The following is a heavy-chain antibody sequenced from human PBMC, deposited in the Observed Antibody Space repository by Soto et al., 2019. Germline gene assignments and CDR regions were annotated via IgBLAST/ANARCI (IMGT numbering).Heavy chain of an antibody. CDR3: AKDAEKYDFWSGYATPNNWFDP. J-gene: IGHJ5*02. Sequence: GSLRLSCAASGFTFSSYAMSWVRQAPVKGLEWVSAISGSGGSTYYADSVKGRFTISRDNSKNTLYLQMNSLRAEDTAVYYCAKDAEKYDFWSGYATPNNWFDPWGQGTLVTVSS. D-gene: IGHD3-3*01. V-gene: IGHV3-23*01. CDR1: GFTFSSYA. CDR2: ISGSGGST.